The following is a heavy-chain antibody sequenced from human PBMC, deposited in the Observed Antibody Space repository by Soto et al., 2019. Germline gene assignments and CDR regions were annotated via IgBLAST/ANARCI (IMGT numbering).Heavy chain of an antibody. CDR1: GGSISSSNW. J-gene: IGHJ4*02. CDR2: IYHSGST. D-gene: IGHD3-10*01. V-gene: IGHV4-4*02. CDR3: ARVEWFGEFDLQSRFDY. Sequence: QVQLQESGPGLVKPSGTLSLTCAVSGGSISSSNWWSWVRQPPGKGLEWIGEIYHSGSTNYNPSLTCRVTISVDKSKKQFSLKLSSVTAADTAVYYCARVEWFGEFDLQSRFDYWGQGTLVTVSS.